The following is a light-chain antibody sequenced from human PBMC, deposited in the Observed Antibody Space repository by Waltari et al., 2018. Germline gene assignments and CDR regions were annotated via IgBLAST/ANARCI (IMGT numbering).Light chain of an antibody. CDR2: LGS. CDR1: QSLLHRNGYHY. J-gene: IGKJ1*01. Sequence: DIVMTQSPLSLPVTPGEPASISCRSSQSLLHRNGYHYLDWYLQKPGQSPQLLIYLGSNRASGVPDRFSGSGSGTDFTLKISRVEAEDVGVYYCMQALQTPRTFGQGTKVEIK. V-gene: IGKV2-28*01. CDR3: MQALQTPRT.